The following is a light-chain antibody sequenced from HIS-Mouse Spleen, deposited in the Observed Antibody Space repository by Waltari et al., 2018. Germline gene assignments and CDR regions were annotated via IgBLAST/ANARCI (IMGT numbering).Light chain of an antibody. V-gene: IGKV3-20*01. CDR2: GAS. J-gene: IGKJ4*01. CDR3: QQYGSSSALT. Sequence: EIVLTQSPGTLSLSPGERATLSCRASQSVSSSYLAWYQQKPGQAPRLLIYGASSRATGIPDRFSGSGSGTDFTLTISRLEPEDFAVYYCQQYGSSSALTFGGGTKVEI. CDR1: QSVSSSY.